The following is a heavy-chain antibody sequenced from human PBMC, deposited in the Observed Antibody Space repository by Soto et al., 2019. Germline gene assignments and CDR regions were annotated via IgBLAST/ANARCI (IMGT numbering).Heavy chain of an antibody. V-gene: IGHV1-69*08. J-gene: IGHJ4*02. Sequence: QVQLVQSGAEVKKPGSSVKVSCKASGGTFSSYTISWVRQAPGQGLEWMGRIIPILGIANYAQKFQGRVTIIDNQATSTSYMELSSLRSEDTAVYYCAREGPNRDEGYGSGLDYWGQGTLVTVSS. CDR2: IIPILGIA. CDR3: AREGPNRDEGYGSGLDY. D-gene: IGHD3-10*01. CDR1: GGTFSSYT.